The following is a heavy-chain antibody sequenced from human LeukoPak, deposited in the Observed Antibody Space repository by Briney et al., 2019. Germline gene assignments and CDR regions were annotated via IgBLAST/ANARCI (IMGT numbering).Heavy chain of an antibody. CDR1: GYSISSGYY. V-gene: IGHV4-38-2*02. D-gene: IGHD2-15*01. CDR3: ARSDLGYCSGGSCPYYFDY. CDR2: IYHSGST. J-gene: IGHJ4*02. Sequence: SETLSLTCTVSGYSISSGYYWGWIRQPPGKGLEWIGSIYHSGSTYYNPSLKSRVTISVDTSKNQFSLKLSSVTAADTAVYYCARSDLGYCSGGSCPYYFDYWGQGTLVTVSS.